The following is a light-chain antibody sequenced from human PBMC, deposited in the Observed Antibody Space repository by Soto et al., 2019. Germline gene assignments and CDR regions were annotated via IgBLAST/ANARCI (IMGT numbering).Light chain of an antibody. CDR1: RSISSW. CDR2: DAS. V-gene: IGKV1-5*01. J-gene: IGKJ4*01. Sequence: SQMTQSPSTLAASVLADVSVSCRAVRSISSWLACYQQKPWKAPKLLIFDASTLEGGVPSRFSGSGSGTEYTLTISSLQPDDFATYYCQQYNTYSPNTFGGGTQVDI. CDR3: QQYNTYSPNT.